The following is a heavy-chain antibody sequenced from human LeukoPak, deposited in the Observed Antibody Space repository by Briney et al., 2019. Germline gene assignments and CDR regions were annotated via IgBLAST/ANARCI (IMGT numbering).Heavy chain of an antibody. Sequence: PGGSLRLSCAASGFTFSSYWMHWVRQAPGKGLVWVSRIKSDGSTTTYADSVKDRFTSSRDNAKNTLYLQMNSLRAEDTAVYYCARVVDTHFDYWGQGTLVTVSS. CDR2: IKSDGSTT. V-gene: IGHV3-74*01. CDR3: ARVVDTHFDY. D-gene: IGHD5-18*01. J-gene: IGHJ4*02. CDR1: GFTFSSYW.